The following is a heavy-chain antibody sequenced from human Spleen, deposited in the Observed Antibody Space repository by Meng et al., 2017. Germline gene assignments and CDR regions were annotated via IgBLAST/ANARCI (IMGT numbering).Heavy chain of an antibody. CDR2: ISSSGSTI. D-gene: IGHD3-3*01. J-gene: IGHJ6*04. CDR3: ARGADYDFWSGYYSSYYYGMNV. Sequence: GESLKISCAASGFTFSSYEMNWVRQAPGKGLEWVSYISSSGSTIYYADSVKGRFTISRDNAKNSLYLQMNSLRAEDTAVYYCARGADYDFWSGYYSSYYYGMNVWGRGPTVPVSS. CDR1: GFTFSSYE. V-gene: IGHV3-48*03.